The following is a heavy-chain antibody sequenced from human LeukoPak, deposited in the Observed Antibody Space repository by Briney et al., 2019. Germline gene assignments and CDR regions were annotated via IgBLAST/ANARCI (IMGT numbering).Heavy chain of an antibody. D-gene: IGHD1-26*01. J-gene: IGHJ5*02. V-gene: IGHV1-18*01. CDR2: ISAYNGNT. CDR1: GYTFTSYG. Sequence: GASVKVSCKASGYTFTSYGISWVRQAPGQGLEWMGWISAYNGNTNYAQKLQGRVTMTTDTSTSTAYMELRSLRSDDTAVYYCARDAVVKLLMGLWFDPWGQGTLVTVSS. CDR3: ARDAVVKLLMGLWFDP.